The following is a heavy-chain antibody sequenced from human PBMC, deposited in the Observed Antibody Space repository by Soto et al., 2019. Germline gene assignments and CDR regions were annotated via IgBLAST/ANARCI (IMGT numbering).Heavy chain of an antibody. D-gene: IGHD6-19*01. CDR2: IIPIFGTA. CDR3: ARFIAVAGGPYVYFDY. J-gene: IGHJ4*02. V-gene: IGHV1-69*13. Sequence: SVKVSCKASGGTFSSYAIGWVRQAPGQGLEWMGGIIPIFGTANYAQKFQGRVTITADESTSTAYMELSSLRSEDTAVYYCARFIAVAGGPYVYFDYWGQGTLVTVSS. CDR1: GGTFSSYA.